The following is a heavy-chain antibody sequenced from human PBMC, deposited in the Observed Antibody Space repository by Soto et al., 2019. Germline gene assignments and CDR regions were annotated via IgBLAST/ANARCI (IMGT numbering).Heavy chain of an antibody. CDR2: INPRGGST. Sequence: QVQLVQSGAEVKKPGASVKVSCKASGYTFTSYYMHWVRQAPGQGLEWMGIINPRGGSTNYAQKFQGRVTMTRDTSTSTVYMELSSLRSEDTAVYYCARDIVVVVAAKNYYYYGMDVWGQGTTVTVSS. D-gene: IGHD2-15*01. CDR3: ARDIVVVVAAKNYYYYGMDV. CDR1: GYTFTSYY. J-gene: IGHJ6*02. V-gene: IGHV1-46*01.